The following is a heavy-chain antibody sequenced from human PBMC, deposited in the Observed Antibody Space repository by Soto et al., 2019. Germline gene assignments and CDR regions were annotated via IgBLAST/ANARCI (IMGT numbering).Heavy chain of an antibody. Sequence: VQLLESGGGIVQPGGSLRLSCAASGFTFNNHAMHWVRQAQGKGLEWLASVIGSGAETYYAGSVQGRFGISRDNSKNTLYLQMNSLSADDSAIYYCAREESSRRFALAYWGQGTLVTVSS. V-gene: IGHV3-23*01. D-gene: IGHD6-13*01. CDR2: VIGSGAET. J-gene: IGHJ4*02. CDR3: AREESSRRFALAY. CDR1: GFTFNNHA.